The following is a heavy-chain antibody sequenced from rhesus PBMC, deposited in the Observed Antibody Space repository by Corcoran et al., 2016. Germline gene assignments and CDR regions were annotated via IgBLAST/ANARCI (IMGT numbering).Heavy chain of an antibody. CDR1: GGSISGYY. D-gene: IGHD1-1-1*01. Sequence: QVKLQQWGEGLVKPSETLSLTCAVYGGSISGYYWGWIRQPPGKGLEGIGYISGSSGRPEYNPPLQSRVTISTDTSKNQFSLQLSSVTAADTAVYYCARWAVPYSPSYYWGQGVLVTVSS. J-gene: IGHJ4*01. CDR2: ISGSSGRP. CDR3: ARWAVPYSPSYY. V-gene: IGHV4-165*01.